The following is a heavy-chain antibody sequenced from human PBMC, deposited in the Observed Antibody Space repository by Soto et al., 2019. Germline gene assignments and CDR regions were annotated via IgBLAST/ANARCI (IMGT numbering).Heavy chain of an antibody. D-gene: IGHD3-3*01. J-gene: IGHJ4*02. CDR1: GFSLSNARMG. CDR2: IFSNDEK. V-gene: IGHV2-26*01. CDR3: ARISPLSYYDFWSGYSGFDY. Sequence: QVTLKESGPVLVNPTETLTLTCTVSGFSLSNARMGVSWIRQPPGKALEWLAHIFSNDEKSYSTSLKSRLTISKDTSKSQVVLTMTNMDPVDTATYYCARISPLSYYDFWSGYSGFDYWGQGTLVTVSS.